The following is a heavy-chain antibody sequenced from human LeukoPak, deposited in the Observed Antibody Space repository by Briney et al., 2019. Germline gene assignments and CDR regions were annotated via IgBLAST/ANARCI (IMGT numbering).Heavy chain of an antibody. Sequence: PSETLSLTCAVYGGSFSGYYWSWIRQPPGKGLEWIGEINHSGSTNYNPSLKSRVTISVDTSKNQFSLKLSSVTAADTAVYYRARDVRYYYYYYMDVWGKGTTVTVSS. CDR2: INHSGST. J-gene: IGHJ6*03. D-gene: IGHD6-6*01. CDR3: ARDVRYYYYYYMDV. V-gene: IGHV4-34*01. CDR1: GGSFSGYY.